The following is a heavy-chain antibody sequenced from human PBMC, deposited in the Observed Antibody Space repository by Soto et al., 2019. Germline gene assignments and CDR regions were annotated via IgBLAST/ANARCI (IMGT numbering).Heavy chain of an antibody. CDR2: INAGNGNT. CDR1: GYTFTSYA. Sequence: GASVKVSCKASGYTFTSYAMHWVHQDPGQRLEWMGWINAGNGNTKYSQKFQGRVTITRDTSASTAYMELSSLRSEDAAVYYCARARATVVTRLDYWGQGTLVTVSS. D-gene: IGHD4-17*01. CDR3: ARARATVVTRLDY. J-gene: IGHJ4*02. V-gene: IGHV1-3*01.